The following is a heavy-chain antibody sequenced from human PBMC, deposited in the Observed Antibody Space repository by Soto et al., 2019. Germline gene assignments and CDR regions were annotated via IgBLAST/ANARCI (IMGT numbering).Heavy chain of an antibody. J-gene: IGHJ1*01. CDR3: TLNHCAGGGCYDRDY. Sequence: VQLQESGPGLVKPSQTLSLTCAVSDESVTSPGNYWNWIRQRPDTGLEWIGYISSGGSPFYNPSLQSRVSLSLDTSNNLFSLTLNSVTAADTAVYYSTLNHCAGGGCYDRDYWGQGTRVTVSS. D-gene: IGHD2-15*01. CDR2: ISSGGSP. CDR1: DESVTSPGNY. V-gene: IGHV4-31*11.